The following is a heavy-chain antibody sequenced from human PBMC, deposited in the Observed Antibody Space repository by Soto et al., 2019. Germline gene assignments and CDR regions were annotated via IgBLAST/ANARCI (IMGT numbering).Heavy chain of an antibody. CDR1: GGSISSSNW. J-gene: IGHJ4*02. V-gene: IGHV4-4*02. CDR3: AGEGGGNFDY. Sequence: QVQLQESGPGLVKPSGTLSLTCAVSGGSISSSNWWSWVRQPPGKGLEWIGEIYHSVSTNYNPSLKSRVTLSVGKSKHQSSLKLNSVTAADTAVYYCAGEGGGNFDYWGQGTLVTVSS. D-gene: IGHD1-26*01. CDR2: IYHSVST.